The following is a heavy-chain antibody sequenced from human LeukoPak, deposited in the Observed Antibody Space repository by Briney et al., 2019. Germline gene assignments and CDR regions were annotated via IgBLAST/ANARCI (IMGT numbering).Heavy chain of an antibody. CDR3: ARVPRYNWNDLNWFDP. Sequence: VASVKVSCTASGGTFSSYAISWVRQAPGQGLEWMGGIIPIFGTANYAQKFQGRVTITADESTSTAYMELSSLRSEDTAVYYCARVPRYNWNDLNWFDPWGQGTLVTVSS. V-gene: IGHV1-69*13. J-gene: IGHJ5*02. CDR1: GGTFSSYA. CDR2: IIPIFGTA. D-gene: IGHD1-1*01.